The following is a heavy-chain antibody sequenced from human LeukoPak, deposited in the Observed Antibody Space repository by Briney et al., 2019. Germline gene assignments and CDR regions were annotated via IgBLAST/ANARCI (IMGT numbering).Heavy chain of an antibody. Sequence: TLSLTCAVSGGSISSGGYSWSWIRQPPGKGLEWIGYIYHSGSTYYNPSLKSRVTILVDRSKNQFSLKLSSVTAADTAVYYCARARQFTMVRGVITYYFDYWGQGTLVTVSS. CDR2: IYHSGST. V-gene: IGHV4-30-2*01. J-gene: IGHJ4*02. D-gene: IGHD3-10*01. CDR1: GGSISSGGYS. CDR3: ARARQFTMVRGVITYYFDY.